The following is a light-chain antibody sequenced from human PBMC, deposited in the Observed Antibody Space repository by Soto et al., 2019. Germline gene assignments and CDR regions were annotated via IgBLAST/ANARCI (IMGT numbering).Light chain of an antibody. CDR1: SSDVGGYDF. CDR3: SSYTSSKTYV. J-gene: IGLJ1*01. V-gene: IGLV2-14*01. CDR2: DVS. Sequence: QPGSVSGCSGRSITISCKRTSSDVGGYDFVSWYQRHPGKAPKLMISDVSNRPSGGSNRFSGSKSGNTASLTISGLQAEDEADYYCSSYTSSKTYVFGTGTKVTVL.